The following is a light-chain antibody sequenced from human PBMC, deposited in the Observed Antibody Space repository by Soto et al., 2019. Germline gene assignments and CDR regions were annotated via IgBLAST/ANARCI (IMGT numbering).Light chain of an antibody. Sequence: EIVLTQSPATLSLSPGERATLSCGASQTISNNFLAWYQQRHGLAPRLLIYDASNRAAGIPDRFSGSGSGTDFTLTISRLEPEDFALYYCQQFDNLITFGGGTKVEI. J-gene: IGKJ4*01. CDR3: QQFDNLIT. CDR2: DAS. V-gene: IGKV3D-20*01. CDR1: QTISNNF.